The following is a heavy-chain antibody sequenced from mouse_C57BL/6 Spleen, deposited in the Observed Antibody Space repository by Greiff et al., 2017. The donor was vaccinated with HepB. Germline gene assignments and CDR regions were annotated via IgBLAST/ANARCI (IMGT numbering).Heavy chain of an antibody. D-gene: IGHD1-1*01. V-gene: IGHV3-1*01. Sequence: VQLKESGPGMVKPSQSLSLTCTVTGYSITSGYDWHWIRHFPGNKLEWMGYISYSGSTNYNPSLKSRISITHDTSKNHFFLKLNSVTTEDTATYYCARDNYGSGAMDYWGQGTSVTVSS. CDR1: GYSITSGYD. J-gene: IGHJ4*01. CDR3: ARDNYGSGAMDY. CDR2: ISYSGST.